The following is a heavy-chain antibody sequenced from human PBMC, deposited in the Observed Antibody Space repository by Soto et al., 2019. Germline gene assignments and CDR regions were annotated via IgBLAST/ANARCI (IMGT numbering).Heavy chain of an antibody. CDR2: IYSGGST. V-gene: IGHV3-66*01. CDR3: ARDGSSRTKKTFDY. Sequence: PGGSLRLSCAASGFTVSSNYMSWVRQAPGKGLEWVSVIYSGGSTFYADSVKGGFTISRDNSKNTLYLQMNSLRAEDTAVYYCARDGSSRTKKTFDYRGQGALVTVSS. CDR1: GFTVSSNY. D-gene: IGHD1-26*01. J-gene: IGHJ4*02.